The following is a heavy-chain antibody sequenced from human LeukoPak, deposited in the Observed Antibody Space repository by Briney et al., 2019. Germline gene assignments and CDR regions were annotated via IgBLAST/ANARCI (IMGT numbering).Heavy chain of an antibody. V-gene: IGHV3-15*01. D-gene: IGHD3-3*02. CDR2: IKSKTDGGTT. CDR1: GFTFSNAW. Sequence: GGSLRLSCAASGFTFSNAWMSWVRQAPGKGLEWVGRIKSKTDGGTTDYAAPVKGRFTISRDDSKNTLYLQMNSLKTEDTVVYYCTTVRLTFLEWLLKHWGQGTLVTVSS. J-gene: IGHJ4*02. CDR3: TTVRLTFLEWLLKH.